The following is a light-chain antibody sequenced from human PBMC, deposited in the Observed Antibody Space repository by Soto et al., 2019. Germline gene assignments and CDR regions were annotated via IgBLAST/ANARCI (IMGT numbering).Light chain of an antibody. J-gene: IGLJ2*01. CDR1: SSNIGTYT. CDR2: SNN. V-gene: IGLV1-44*01. CDR3: AAWDASLNGVI. Sequence: QSVLTQPPSASGTPGQRVTISCTGSSSNIGTYTVNWYQQVPGTAPKLLIYSNNQRPSGVPDRFSGSKSGTSASLAISGLQSEDEADYYCAAWDASLNGVIFGGGTKVTVL.